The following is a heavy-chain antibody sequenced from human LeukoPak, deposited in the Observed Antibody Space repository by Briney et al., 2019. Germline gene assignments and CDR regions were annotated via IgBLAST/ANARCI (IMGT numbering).Heavy chain of an antibody. D-gene: IGHD3-10*01. CDR2: IYYSGST. J-gene: IGHJ6*03. CDR1: GGSISSGDYY. V-gene: IGHV4-30-4*08. Sequence: PSETLSLTCTVSGGSISSGDYYWSWIRQPPGKGLEWIGYIYYSGSTYYNPSLKSRVTISVDTSKNQFSLKLSSVTAADTAVYYCARDSSDMVRGVINYYYYYMDVWGKGTTVTVSS. CDR3: ARDSSDMVRGVINYYYYYMDV.